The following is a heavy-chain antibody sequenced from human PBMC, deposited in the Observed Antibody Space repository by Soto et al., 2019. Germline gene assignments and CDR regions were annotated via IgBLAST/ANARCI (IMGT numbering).Heavy chain of an antibody. Sequence: QVQLVESGGGVVQPGRSLRLSCAASGFTFSSYGMHWVRQAPGKGLEWVAVIWYDGSNKYYADSVKGRFTISRDNSKNTLYLQMNSLRAEDTAVYYCAREYMAAAPYYYYGMDVWGQGTTVTVSS. CDR3: AREYMAAAPYYYYGMDV. D-gene: IGHD6-13*01. V-gene: IGHV3-33*01. CDR2: IWYDGSNK. CDR1: GFTFSSYG. J-gene: IGHJ6*02.